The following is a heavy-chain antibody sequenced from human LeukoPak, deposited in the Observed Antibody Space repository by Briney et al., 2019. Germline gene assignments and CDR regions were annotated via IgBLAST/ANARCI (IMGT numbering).Heavy chain of an antibody. CDR1: GITFSSYS. V-gene: IGHV3-21*06. D-gene: IGHD3-10*01. Sequence: GGSLRLSCAASGITFSSYSMNWVRQAPGKGLEWVSSISSSSSYIYYADSVKGRFTISRDNAKNSLYLQMNSLRAEDTAVYYCVRESIRGTRDFDYWGHGTLVTVSS. CDR2: ISSSSSYI. CDR3: VRESIRGTRDFDY. J-gene: IGHJ4*01.